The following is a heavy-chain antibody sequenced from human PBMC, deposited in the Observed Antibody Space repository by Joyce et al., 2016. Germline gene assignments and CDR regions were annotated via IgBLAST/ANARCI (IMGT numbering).Heavy chain of an antibody. Sequence: EVQLLESGGGLAQRGGSLRLSGAASGFTFDYYAMNWVRHAPGKGLDGVSTISGSGCNTYYADSVKGRFTISRDNSNNTLYLQMNSLRVEDTAIYYCAKEIWGSFYYGMDVWGQGTTVTVSS. D-gene: IGHD3-16*01. V-gene: IGHV3-23*01. CDR2: ISGSGCNT. CDR3: AKEIWGSFYYGMDV. CDR1: GFTFDYYA. J-gene: IGHJ6*02.